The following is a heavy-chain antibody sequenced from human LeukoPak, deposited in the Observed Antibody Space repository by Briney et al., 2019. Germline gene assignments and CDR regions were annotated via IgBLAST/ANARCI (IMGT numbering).Heavy chain of an antibody. J-gene: IGHJ6*03. CDR1: GYTFTSYY. D-gene: IGHD4-17*01. CDR2: INPSGGST. CDR3: ARDRTIHTVTTSSYYYMDV. Sequence: ASVKVSCKASGYTFTSYYMHWVRQAPGQGVEWMGIINPSGGSTSYAQKFQGRVTMTRDTSTSTVYMELSSLRSEGTAVYYCARDRTIHTVTTSSYYYMDVWGKGTTVTVSS. V-gene: IGHV1-46*01.